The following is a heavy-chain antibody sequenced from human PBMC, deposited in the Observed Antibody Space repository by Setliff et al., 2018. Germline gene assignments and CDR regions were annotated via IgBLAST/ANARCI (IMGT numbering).Heavy chain of an antibody. CDR1: GASISSYF. CDR2: IRNSEST. CDR3: ARALASGSYYGQSSYYMDV. Sequence: SETLSLTCSVSGASISSYFWTWIRQPPGKGLEWIGNIRNSESTKYNPSLKSRVTISLDTSKRQFSLKLTSVTAADTAVYYCARALASGSYYGQSSYYMDVWGKGTTVTVSS. D-gene: IGHD3-10*01. V-gene: IGHV4-59*08. J-gene: IGHJ6*03.